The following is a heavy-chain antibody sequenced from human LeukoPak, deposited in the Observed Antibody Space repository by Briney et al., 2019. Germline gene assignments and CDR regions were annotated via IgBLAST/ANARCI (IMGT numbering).Heavy chain of an antibody. J-gene: IGHJ5*02. Sequence: PGGSLRLSCAASGFTFSTYWMSWLRQAPGKGLEWVANIKQDGSEKYYVDSVKSRFAISRDNAKNSLFLQMNTLRVEDTAVYYCAKDSLLTVVSPVAASWGQGTLVTVSS. CDR2: IKQDGSEK. CDR1: GFTFSTYW. V-gene: IGHV3-7*01. D-gene: IGHD4-23*01. CDR3: AKDSLLTVVSPVAAS.